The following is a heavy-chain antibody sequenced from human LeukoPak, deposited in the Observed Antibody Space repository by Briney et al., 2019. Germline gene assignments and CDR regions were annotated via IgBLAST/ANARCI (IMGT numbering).Heavy chain of an antibody. D-gene: IGHD3-3*01. Sequence: ASVKASCKASGYTFTSYDINWVRQATGQGLEWMGWMNPNRGNTGYAQKFQGRVTMTRNTSISTAYMELSSLRSEDTAVYYCARAVAFYDFWSGYYTGYYYYYYMDVWGKGTTVTVSS. J-gene: IGHJ6*03. CDR1: GYTFTSYD. V-gene: IGHV1-8*01. CDR2: MNPNRGNT. CDR3: ARAVAFYDFWSGYYTGYYYYYYMDV.